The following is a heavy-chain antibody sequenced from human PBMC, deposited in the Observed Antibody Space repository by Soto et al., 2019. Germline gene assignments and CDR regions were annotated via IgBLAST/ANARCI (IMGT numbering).Heavy chain of an antibody. J-gene: IGHJ5*02. CDR1: GGTFSSYT. D-gene: IGHD3-10*01. V-gene: IGHV1-69*02. CDR3: ARAGAGWLVRS. CDR2: IIPILGIA. Sequence: QVQLVQSGAEVTKPGSSVKVSCKASGGTFSSYTISWVRQAPGQGLEWMGRIIPILGIANYAQKFQGRVTISADKTTSTAYLGLSSLRSEDTAVYYCARAGAGWLVRSWGQGTLVTVSS.